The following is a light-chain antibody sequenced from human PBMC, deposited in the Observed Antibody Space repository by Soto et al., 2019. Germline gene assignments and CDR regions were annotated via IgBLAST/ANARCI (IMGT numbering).Light chain of an antibody. CDR2: DAS. J-gene: IGKJ3*01. V-gene: IGKV1D-13*01. CDR1: QGISNA. CDR3: NQFNDYPET. Sequence: AIQLTQSPSSLSASVGDRVSITCRASQGISNALAWYQQRPGTPPKLLIYDASLLEGGVQSRFSGSGSGTDFTLTIRSLQPEDFATYYCNQFNDYPETFGPGTKVDIK.